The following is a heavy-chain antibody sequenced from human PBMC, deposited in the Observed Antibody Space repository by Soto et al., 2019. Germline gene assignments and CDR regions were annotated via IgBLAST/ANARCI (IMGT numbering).Heavy chain of an antibody. CDR3: ARQGSGSEYPQYFYYGMDV. Sequence: QVQLVQSGAEVEKPGASVRVSCKTSGYTFTAYYIHWVRQAPGQGPEWMGWINPNSGVANYARNFQGRVTMTRDTSISTVYMELNTMRSEDTTIYYCARQGSGSEYPQYFYYGMDVWGQGTTVAASS. CDR1: GYTFTAYY. CDR2: INPNSGVA. J-gene: IGHJ6*02. V-gene: IGHV1-2*02. D-gene: IGHD6-19*01.